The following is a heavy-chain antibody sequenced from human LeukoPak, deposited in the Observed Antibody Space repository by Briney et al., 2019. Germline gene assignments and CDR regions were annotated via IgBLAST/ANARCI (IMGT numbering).Heavy chain of an antibody. V-gene: IGHV4-39*01. Sequence: PSETLSLTCTASGGSISSSSYYWGWIRQPPGKGLEWIGSIYYSGSTYYNPSLKSRVTISVDTSKNQFSLKLSSVTAADTAVYYCARHRGVAGPDDYWGQGTLVTVSS. CDR3: ARHRGVAGPDDY. J-gene: IGHJ4*02. D-gene: IGHD6-19*01. CDR1: GGSISSSSYY. CDR2: IYYSGST.